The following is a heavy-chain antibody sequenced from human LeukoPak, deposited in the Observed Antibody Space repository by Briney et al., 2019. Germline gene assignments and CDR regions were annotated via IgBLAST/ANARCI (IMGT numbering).Heavy chain of an antibody. V-gene: IGHV3-33*01. CDR1: GLTFSSYG. Sequence: KSLRLSCAASGLTFSSYGMHWVRQAPGKGLEWVAVIWYDGSNKYYADSVKGRFTISRDNSKNTLYLQMNSLRAEDTAVYYCARALHFEGFGPFDYWGQGTLVTVSS. D-gene: IGHD3-16*01. CDR3: ARALHFEGFGPFDY. CDR2: IWYDGSNK. J-gene: IGHJ4*02.